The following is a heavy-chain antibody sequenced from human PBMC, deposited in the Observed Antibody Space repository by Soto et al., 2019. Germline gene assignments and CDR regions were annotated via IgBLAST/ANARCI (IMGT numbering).Heavy chain of an antibody. D-gene: IGHD3-10*01. CDR2: ISGSGGST. V-gene: IGHV3-23*01. J-gene: IGHJ6*02. CDR1: GFTFSSYA. CDR3: AKDSPLAVRGVIINHYYGMDV. Sequence: AGGSLRLSCAASGFTFSSYAMSWVRQAPGKGLEWVSAISGSGGSTYYADSVKGRFTISRDNSKNTLYLQMNSLRAEDTAVYYCAKDSPLAVRGVIINHYYGMDVWGQGTTVTVSS.